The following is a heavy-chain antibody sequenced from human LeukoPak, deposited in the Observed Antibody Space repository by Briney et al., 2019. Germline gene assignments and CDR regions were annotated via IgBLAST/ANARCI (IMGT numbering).Heavy chain of an antibody. V-gene: IGHV3-23*01. J-gene: IGHJ4*02. CDR3: ATSYYGAIENFDY. CDR2: ISGSGGST. D-gene: IGHD4/OR15-4a*01. CDR1: GFTFSSYA. Sequence: GGSLRLSCAASGFTFSSYAMSWVRQAPGKGLEWVSAISGSGGSTYYADSVKGRFTISRDNSKNTLYLQMNSLRAENTAVYYCATSYYGAIENFDYWGQGTLVTVSS.